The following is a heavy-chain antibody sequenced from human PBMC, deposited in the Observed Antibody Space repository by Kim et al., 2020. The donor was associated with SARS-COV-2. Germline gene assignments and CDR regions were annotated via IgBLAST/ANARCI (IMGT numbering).Heavy chain of an antibody. Sequence: GESLKISCKGSGYSFTSYWISWVRQMPGKGLEWMGRIDPSDSYTNYSPSFQGHVTISADKSISTAYLQWSSLKASDTAMYYCARIATMVYSRYYYYGMDVWGQGTTVTVSS. J-gene: IGHJ6*02. CDR2: IDPSDSYT. D-gene: IGHD3-10*01. V-gene: IGHV5-10-1*01. CDR3: ARIATMVYSRYYYYGMDV. CDR1: GYSFTSYW.